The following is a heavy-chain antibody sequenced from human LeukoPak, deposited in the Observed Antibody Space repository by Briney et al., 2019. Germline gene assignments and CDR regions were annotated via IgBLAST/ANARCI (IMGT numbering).Heavy chain of an antibody. CDR2: ISAYNGNT. Sequence: ASVKVSCKASGYTFTSYGISWVRQAPGQGLEWMGWISAYNGNTNYAQKLQGRVTMTTDTSTSTACMELRSLRSDDTAVYYCARSWADPTYDYWGQGTLVTVSS. J-gene: IGHJ4*02. CDR1: GYTFTSYG. D-gene: IGHD1-26*01. CDR3: ARSWADPTYDY. V-gene: IGHV1-18*01.